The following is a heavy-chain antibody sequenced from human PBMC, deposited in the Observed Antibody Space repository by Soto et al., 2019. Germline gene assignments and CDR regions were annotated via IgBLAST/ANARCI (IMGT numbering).Heavy chain of an antibody. D-gene: IGHD5-12*01. V-gene: IGHV3-21*01. CDR3: AGRVSWLRLDAFDI. J-gene: IGHJ3*02. Sequence: EVQLVESGGGLVKPGGSLRLSCAASGFTFSSYSMNWVRQAPGKGLEWVSSISSSSSYIYYADSVKGRFTISRDNAKNALYLQMNILRAEDTAVYYCAGRVSWLRLDAFDIWGQGTMVTVSS. CDR1: GFTFSSYS. CDR2: ISSSSSYI.